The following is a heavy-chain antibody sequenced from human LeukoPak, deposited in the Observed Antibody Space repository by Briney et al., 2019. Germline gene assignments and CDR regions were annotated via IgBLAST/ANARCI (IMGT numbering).Heavy chain of an antibody. J-gene: IGHJ4*02. Sequence: SETLSLTCTVSGGSISSYYWSWIRQPPGKGLEWIGYIYYSGSTNYNPSLKSRVTISVDTSKNQFSLKLSSVTAADTAVYYCARVGYYGSGSDTKKNKIPRMYYFDYWGQGTLVTVSS. D-gene: IGHD3-10*01. CDR3: ARVGYYGSGSDTKKNKIPRMYYFDY. V-gene: IGHV4-59*01. CDR1: GGSISSYY. CDR2: IYYSGST.